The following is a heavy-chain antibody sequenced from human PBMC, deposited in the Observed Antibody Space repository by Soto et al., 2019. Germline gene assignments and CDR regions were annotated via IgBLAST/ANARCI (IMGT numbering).Heavy chain of an antibody. CDR3: AKDLGHYYDSSGYPDY. D-gene: IGHD3-22*01. J-gene: IGHJ4*02. CDR1: VFTFISYA. CDR2: ISGSGGST. V-gene: IGHV3-23*01. Sequence: GWSLRLSCASSVFTFISYAMSWVRQAPGKGLEWVSAISGSGGSTYYADSVKGRFTISRDNSKNTLYLQMNSLRAEDTAVYYCAKDLGHYYDSSGYPDYWGQGTLVTVSS.